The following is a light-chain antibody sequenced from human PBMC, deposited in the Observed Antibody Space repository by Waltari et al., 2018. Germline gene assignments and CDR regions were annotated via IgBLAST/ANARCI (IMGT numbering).Light chain of an antibody. J-gene: IGKJ4*01. Sequence: DIEMTQTPSTLSASVGHPFTITCRASQSISNWLAWYQQKPGKAPKLLIYKASTLESGVPSRFSGSGSGTEFTLTISSLQPDDFATYYCQQYNSYSLLTFGGGTKVEIK. CDR2: KAS. CDR1: QSISNW. CDR3: QQYNSYSLLT. V-gene: IGKV1-5*03.